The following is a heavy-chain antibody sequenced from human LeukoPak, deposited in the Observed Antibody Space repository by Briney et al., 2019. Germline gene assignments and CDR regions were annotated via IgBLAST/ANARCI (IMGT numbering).Heavy chain of an antibody. J-gene: IGHJ4*02. D-gene: IGHD1-26*01. Sequence: SQTLSLTCTVSGGSISSSRNYWGWIRQPPGKGLEWIGSIYYSGSTYYNPSLKSRVTISVDPSQNQFSLKLSSVTAADTAVYYCAWGGSYYYFDYWGQGTLVTVSS. V-gene: IGHV4-39*01. CDR2: IYYSGST. CDR1: GGSISSSRNY. CDR3: AWGGSYYYFDY.